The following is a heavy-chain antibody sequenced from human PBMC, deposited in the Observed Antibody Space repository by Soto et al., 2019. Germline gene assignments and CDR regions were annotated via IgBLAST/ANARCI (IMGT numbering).Heavy chain of an antibody. CDR3: ARDGEMATIYYYSSYGMDV. J-gene: IGHJ6*02. CDR1: GYALTSYG. Sequence: ASVKVACKASGYALTSYGISWVRQATGQGLEWMGWISAYNGNTNYAQKLQGRVTMTTDTSTSTAYMELRSLRSDDTAVYYCARDGEMATIYYYSSYGMDVWGQGTSVTVCS. CDR2: ISAYNGNT. D-gene: IGHD1-26*01. V-gene: IGHV1-18*01.